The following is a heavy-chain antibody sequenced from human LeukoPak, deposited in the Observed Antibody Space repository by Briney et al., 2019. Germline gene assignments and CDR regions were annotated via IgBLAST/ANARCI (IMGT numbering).Heavy chain of an antibody. J-gene: IGHJ6*03. CDR3: VREGSGDILTGYLGVRGRGKLTDYYYYYMDV. D-gene: IGHD3-9*01. CDR1: GYSFPNYG. CDR2: ISAYNGNT. Sequence: ASVKVSCKASGYSFPNYGINWVRQAPGQGLEWMGWISAYNGNTNYAQKLQGRVTMTTDTSTSTAYMELRSLRSDDTAVYYCVREGSGDILTGYLGVRGRGKLTDYYYYYMDVWGKGTTVTVSS. V-gene: IGHV1-18*01.